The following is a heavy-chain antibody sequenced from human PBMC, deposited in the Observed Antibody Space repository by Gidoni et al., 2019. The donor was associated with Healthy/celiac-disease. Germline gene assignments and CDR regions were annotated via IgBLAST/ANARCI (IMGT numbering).Heavy chain of an antibody. CDR3: ARQAPYWYFNL. CDR2: IYYSGST. Sequence: QLQLQESGPGLVKPSETLSLTCTGSGGSISSSSYYWGWIRRPPGKGLEWIGSIYYSGSTYYNPSLKSRVTISVDTSKNQFSLKLSSVTAADTAVYYCARQAPYWYFNLWGRGTLVTVSS. J-gene: IGHJ2*01. V-gene: IGHV4-39*01. CDR1: GGSISSSSYY.